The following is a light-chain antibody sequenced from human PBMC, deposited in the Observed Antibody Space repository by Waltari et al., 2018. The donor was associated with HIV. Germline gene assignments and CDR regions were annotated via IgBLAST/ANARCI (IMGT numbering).Light chain of an antibody. CDR1: RLHSFY. J-gene: IGLJ2*01. V-gene: IGLV3-19*01. CDR2: RLN. Sequence: SSELTQDPAVSVALGQTVRIRCRGDRLHSFYASWYQKKPGQAPLLVIYRLNNRASGIPDRFSASTSGNTASLTITGAQAEDEADYYCHSRDTPESRVGIFGGGTRLTV. CDR3: HSRDTPESRVGI.